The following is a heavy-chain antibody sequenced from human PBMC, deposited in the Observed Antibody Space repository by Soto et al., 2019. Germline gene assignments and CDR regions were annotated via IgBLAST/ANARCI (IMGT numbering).Heavy chain of an antibody. J-gene: IGHJ5*02. V-gene: IGHV3-23*01. CDR2: ISGSGGST. CDR1: GFTFSSYA. Sequence: EVQLLESGGGLVQPGGSLRLSCAASGFTFSSYAMSWVRQAPGKGLEWVSAISGSGGSTYYADSVKGRFTISRDNSKNTLYLQMNSLRAEDTAVYYCAKQHCSGGSCATPNKNWFDPWGQGTLVTVSS. D-gene: IGHD2-15*01. CDR3: AKQHCSGGSCATPNKNWFDP.